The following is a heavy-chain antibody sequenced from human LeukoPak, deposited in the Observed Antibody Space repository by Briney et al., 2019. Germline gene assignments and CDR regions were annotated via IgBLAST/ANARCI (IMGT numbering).Heavy chain of an antibody. CDR2: ISSGSGTI. J-gene: IGHJ4*02. V-gene: IGHV3-48*01. CDR1: GFIFSNYH. Sequence: PGGSLRLSCAASGFIFSNYHMNWVRQAPEKGLEWVSYISSGSGTISYADSVKGRFTISRDNAKNSLYLQMNSLRAEDTAVYYCAKEGRSLQTYWGQGTLVTVSS. CDR3: AKEGRSLQTY. D-gene: IGHD5-24*01.